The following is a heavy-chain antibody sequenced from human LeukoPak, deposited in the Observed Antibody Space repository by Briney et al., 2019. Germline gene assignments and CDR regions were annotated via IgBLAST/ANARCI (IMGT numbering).Heavy chain of an antibody. J-gene: IGHJ3*02. CDR3: ARERIAYCGGDCEGAFDI. V-gene: IGHV3-30*02. CDR2: IQNDGSNK. CDR1: GFTFSTHG. Sequence: GGSLRLSCAASGFTFSTHGMHWVRQAPGKGLEWVAYIQNDGSNKYYADSVKGRFTISRDNVRSSLFLQMKSLRSEDTAVYYCARERIAYCGGDCEGAFDIWGQGTMVTVSS. D-gene: IGHD2-21*02.